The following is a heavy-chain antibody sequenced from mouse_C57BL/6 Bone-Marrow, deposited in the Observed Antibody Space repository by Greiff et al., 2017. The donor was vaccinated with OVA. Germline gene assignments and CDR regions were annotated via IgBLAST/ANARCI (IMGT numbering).Heavy chain of an antibody. Sequence: QVQLQQSGAELVKPGASVKVSCKASGYTFTSYWMHWVKQRPGQGLEWIGRIHPSDSDTNYNQKFKGKATLTVDTSSSTAYMQLSNLTARDTAVYFCVATVEVDYWGQGTTLTVSS. D-gene: IGHD1-1*01. V-gene: IGHV1-74*01. J-gene: IGHJ2*01. CDR1: GYTFTSYW. CDR3: VATVEVDY. CDR2: IHPSDSDT.